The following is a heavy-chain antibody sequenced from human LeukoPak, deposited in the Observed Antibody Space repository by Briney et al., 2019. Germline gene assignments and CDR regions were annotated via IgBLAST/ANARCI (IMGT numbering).Heavy chain of an antibody. CDR2: ISPYNGNT. D-gene: IGHD3-22*01. J-gene: IGHJ3*02. V-gene: IGHV1-18*01. CDR1: GYTFTSYV. Sequence: ASVKVSCKASGYTFTSYVINWVRQAPGQGLEWMGWISPYNGNTNYAQKFQGRVTMTTDTSTRTAYMELRSLRSDDTAVYYCARGLRGYYDTGGYTWDAFDIWGQGTMVTVSS. CDR3: ARGLRGYYDTGGYTWDAFDI.